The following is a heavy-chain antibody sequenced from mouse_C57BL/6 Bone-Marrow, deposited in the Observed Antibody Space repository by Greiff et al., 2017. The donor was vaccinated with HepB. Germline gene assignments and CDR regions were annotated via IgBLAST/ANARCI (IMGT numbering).Heavy chain of an antibody. CDR3: ARTTVGAY. Sequence: EVQLQQSVAELVRPGASVKLSCTASGFNFKNTYMHWVKQRPEQGLEWIGRIDPANGNTKYAPKFQGKATITADTSSNTAYLQLSSLTSEDTAIYYCARTTVGAYWGQGTLVTVSA. D-gene: IGHD1-1*01. CDR2: IDPANGNT. CDR1: GFNFKNTY. J-gene: IGHJ3*01. V-gene: IGHV14-3*01.